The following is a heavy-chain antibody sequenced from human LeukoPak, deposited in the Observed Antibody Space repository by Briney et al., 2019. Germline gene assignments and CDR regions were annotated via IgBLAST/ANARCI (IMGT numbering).Heavy chain of an antibody. Sequence: PGGSLRLSCTASGFTFGDDGWSWFRQAPGKGLEWISYIGIDSGNTNYADSVKGRFTISGDKAKNSLYLQMNSLRVEDTAVYYCARDYKYAFDNWGQGTLVTVSS. CDR2: IGIDSGNT. CDR1: GFTFGDDG. J-gene: IGHJ4*02. CDR3: ARDYKYAFDN. D-gene: IGHD5-24*01. V-gene: IGHV3-11*06.